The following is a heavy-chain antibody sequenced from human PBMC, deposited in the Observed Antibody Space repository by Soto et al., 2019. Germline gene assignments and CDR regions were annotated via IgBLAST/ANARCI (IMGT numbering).Heavy chain of an antibody. J-gene: IGHJ6*02. CDR2: IYHSGTT. Sequence: SETLSLTCAVSGGSISSGGYSWGWIRQPPGKGLEWIGYIYHSGTTYYNPSLKSRVTISVDRSKNQFSLKLSSVTAADTAVYYCARAHYGDYGYGMDVWGQGTTVTVSS. CDR1: GGSISSGGYS. CDR3: ARAHYGDYGYGMDV. D-gene: IGHD4-17*01. V-gene: IGHV4-30-2*01.